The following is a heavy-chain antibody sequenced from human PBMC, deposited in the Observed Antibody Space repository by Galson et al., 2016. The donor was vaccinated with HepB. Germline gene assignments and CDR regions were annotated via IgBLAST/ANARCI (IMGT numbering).Heavy chain of an antibody. J-gene: IGHJ4*02. CDR2: SNTIFGPA. CDR1: GGTFSTYA. V-gene: IGHV1-69*13. D-gene: IGHD3-9*01. CDR3: ARAGSSLTAYYN. Sequence: SVKVSCKATGGTFSTYAINWVRQAPGQGLEWMGGSNTIFGPANYAQKFQGRVTITADGSTSTAYMGLRSLRSEDTAVYYCARAGSSLTAYYNWGQGTLVTVSS.